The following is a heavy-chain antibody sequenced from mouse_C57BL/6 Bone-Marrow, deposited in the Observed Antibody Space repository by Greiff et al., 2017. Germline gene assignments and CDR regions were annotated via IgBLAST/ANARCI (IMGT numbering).Heavy chain of an antibody. D-gene: IGHD1-1*01. V-gene: IGHV5-4*01. CDR2: ISDGGSYT. CDR1: GFTFSSYA. CDR3: ARTTVVVDVDY. J-gene: IGHJ2*01. Sequence: DVHLVESGGGLVKPGGSLKLSCAASGFTFSSYAMSWVRQTPEKRLEWVATISDGGSYTYYPDNVKGRFTISRDNAKNNLYLQMSHLKSEDTAMYYCARTTVVVDVDYWGQGTTLTVSS.